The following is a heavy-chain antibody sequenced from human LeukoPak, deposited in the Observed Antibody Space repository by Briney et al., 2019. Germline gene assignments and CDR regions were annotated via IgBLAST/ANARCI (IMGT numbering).Heavy chain of an antibody. Sequence: GVSLTLSCAASGFTFSSYGMSWLRQAQGQGLEGVSYINHSGKTIYYANSVKGRFTISRDNAKNSLYLQMNSLRAEDTAVYYCARDQEESSGWWEYYYYYMDVWGKGTTVTVSS. V-gene: IGHV3-48*04. CDR1: GFTFSSYG. J-gene: IGHJ6*03. D-gene: IGHD6-19*01. CDR2: INHSGKTI. CDR3: ARDQEESSGWWEYYYYYMDV.